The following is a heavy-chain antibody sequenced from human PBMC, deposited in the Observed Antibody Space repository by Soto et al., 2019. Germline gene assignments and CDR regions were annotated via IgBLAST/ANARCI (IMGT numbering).Heavy chain of an antibody. J-gene: IGHJ4*02. CDR2: FIPILGIA. CDR3: AREGDCSGGSCYLLY. D-gene: IGHD2-15*01. V-gene: IGHV1-69*08. CDR1: GGTFSSYT. Sequence: QVQLVQSGAEVKKPGSSVKVSCKASGGTFSSYTISWVRQAPGQGLEWMGRFIPILGIANYAQKFQGRVTITADKSTSTAYMELSSLRSEDTAVYYCAREGDCSGGSCYLLYWGQGTLVTVSS.